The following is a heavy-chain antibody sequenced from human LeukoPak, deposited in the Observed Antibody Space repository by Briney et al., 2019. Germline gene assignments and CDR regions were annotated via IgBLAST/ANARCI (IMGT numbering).Heavy chain of an antibody. CDR1: GFTFSSYA. Sequence: GGSLRLSCAASGFTFSSYAMHWVRQAPGEGLEWVAVISYDGSNKYYADSVKGRFTISRDNSKNTLYLQMNSLRAEDTAVYYCARDYSNDNWFDPWGQGTLVTVSS. CDR2: ISYDGSNK. J-gene: IGHJ5*02. V-gene: IGHV3-30-3*01. D-gene: IGHD4-11*01. CDR3: ARDYSNDNWFDP.